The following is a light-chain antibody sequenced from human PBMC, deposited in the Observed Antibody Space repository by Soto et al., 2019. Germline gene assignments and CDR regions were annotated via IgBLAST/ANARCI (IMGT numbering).Light chain of an antibody. CDR2: KAS. J-gene: IGKJ1*01. CDR3: QHYNSYSEA. V-gene: IGKV1-5*03. Sequence: DIQMTQSPSTLSASIGDRVTITCRASQTISSWLAWYQQKPGKAPKLLIYKASTLKSGVPSRFSGSGSGTDFTLTISSLQTEDFAVYYCQHYNSYSEAFGQGTKVDIK. CDR1: QTISSW.